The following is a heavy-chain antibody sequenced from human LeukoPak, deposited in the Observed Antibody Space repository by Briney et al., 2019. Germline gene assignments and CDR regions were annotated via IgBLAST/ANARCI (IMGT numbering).Heavy chain of an antibody. CDR3: ARDPSVVPAAVNWFDP. CDR1: GFTFNSYA. D-gene: IGHD2-2*01. Sequence: GGSLRLSCAASGFTFNSYAMSWVRQAPGKGLEWVSSISSTGTYIYYADSVKGRFTISRDNAKNSLYLQMNSLRAEDTAVYYCARDPSVVPAAVNWFDPWGQGTLVTVSS. J-gene: IGHJ5*02. CDR2: ISSTGTYI. V-gene: IGHV3-21*01.